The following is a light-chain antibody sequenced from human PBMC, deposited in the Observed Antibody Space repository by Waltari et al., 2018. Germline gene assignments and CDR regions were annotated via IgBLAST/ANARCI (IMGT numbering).Light chain of an antibody. V-gene: IGKV4-1*01. CDR3: QQYYTTPWT. CDR2: WAS. J-gene: IGKJ1*01. CDR1: QSVLYSSNNKNY. Sequence: DIVMTQSPDSLAVSLGERATINCESSQSVLYSSNNKNYLAWYQQKPGLPPKLLIYWASTRDSGVPDRFSGSGSGTDFTLTISSLQAEDVAFYYCQQYYTTPWTFGQGTKVEIK.